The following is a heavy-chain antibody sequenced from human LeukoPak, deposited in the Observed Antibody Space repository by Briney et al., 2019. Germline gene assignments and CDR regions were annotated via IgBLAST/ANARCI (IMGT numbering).Heavy chain of an antibody. J-gene: IGHJ3*02. V-gene: IGHV5-51*01. CDR3: ASTIAAAAPDAFDI. Sequence: GESLRISCKGSEYSFTSNWIGWVRQMPGKGLEWMGIIYPGDSDTRYSPSFQGQVTISADKSISTAYLQWSSLKASDTAMYYCASTIAAAAPDAFDIWGQGTMVTVSS. CDR1: EYSFTSNW. D-gene: IGHD6-13*01. CDR2: IYPGDSDT.